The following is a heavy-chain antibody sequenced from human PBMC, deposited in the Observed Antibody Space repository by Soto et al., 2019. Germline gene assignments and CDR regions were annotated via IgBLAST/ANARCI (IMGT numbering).Heavy chain of an antibody. J-gene: IGHJ6*02. D-gene: IGHD2-15*01. CDR1: GFTFSSYA. Sequence: QPGGSLRLSCAASGFTFSSYAMHWVRQAPGKGLEWVAVISYDGSNKYYADSVKGRFTISRDNSKNTLYLQMNSLRAEDTAVYCCARDMVVTNPYYYYGMDVWGQGTTVTVSS. CDR3: ARDMVVTNPYYYYGMDV. CDR2: ISYDGSNK. V-gene: IGHV3-30-3*01.